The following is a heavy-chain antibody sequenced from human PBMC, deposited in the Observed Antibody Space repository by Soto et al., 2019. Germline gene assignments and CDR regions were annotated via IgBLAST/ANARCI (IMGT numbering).Heavy chain of an antibody. Sequence: VQLVESGGGLVKPGGSLRLSCAASGFTFSDYYMSWIRQAPGKGLEWVSYISSSGNTIYYADSVKGRFIISRDNAKNSLYLQMHSLRAEDTAVYYCARETSAVAALPPLDYWGQGTLVTVSS. V-gene: IGHV3-11*01. CDR2: ISSSGNTI. CDR3: ARETSAVAALPPLDY. J-gene: IGHJ4*02. CDR1: GFTFSDYY. D-gene: IGHD6-19*01.